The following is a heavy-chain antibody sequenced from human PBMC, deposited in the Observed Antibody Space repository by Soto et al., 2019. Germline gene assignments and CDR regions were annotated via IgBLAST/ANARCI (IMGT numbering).Heavy chain of an antibody. CDR1: GFTFSSYA. CDR2: ISGSGGST. V-gene: IGHV3-23*01. D-gene: IGHD3-10*01. Sequence: EVQLLESGGGLVQPGGSLRLSCAASGFTFSSYAMSWVRQAPGKGLEWVSAISGSGGSTYYADSVKGRFTISRDNSKNTLYLQMNSLRAEDTAVYYCAKDLRSWQYYYGSGSPLSGYWGQGTLVTVSS. CDR3: AKDLRSWQYYYGSGSPLSGY. J-gene: IGHJ4*02.